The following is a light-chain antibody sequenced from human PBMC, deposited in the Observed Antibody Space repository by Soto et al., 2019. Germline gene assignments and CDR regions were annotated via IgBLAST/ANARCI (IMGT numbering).Light chain of an antibody. J-gene: IGKJ1*01. CDR1: QSLVHSDGNTY. Sequence: DFVMTQTPLSSPVTHGQPASISCRSSQSLVHSDGNTYVNWLQQRPGQPARLLLYKISNRFSGDPDRFSGSGAGADFTLKISRGEAEDVGIYYCMQSTHFPRTFGQGTKVEIK. V-gene: IGKV2-24*01. CDR3: MQSTHFPRT. CDR2: KIS.